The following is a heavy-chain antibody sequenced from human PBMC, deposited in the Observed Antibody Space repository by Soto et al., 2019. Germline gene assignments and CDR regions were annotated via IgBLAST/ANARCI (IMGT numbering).Heavy chain of an antibody. J-gene: IGHJ4*02. Sequence: QVQLVQSGAEVKKPGASVKVSCKASGYTFTSYGISWVRQAPGQGLEWMGWISAYNGNTNYAQKLQGRVTMTTDTPTSTAYMELRSLRSDDTAVYYCARDKLMITFGGVIASDYWGQGTLVTVSS. CDR1: GYTFTSYG. D-gene: IGHD3-16*02. CDR2: ISAYNGNT. V-gene: IGHV1-18*01. CDR3: ARDKLMITFGGVIASDY.